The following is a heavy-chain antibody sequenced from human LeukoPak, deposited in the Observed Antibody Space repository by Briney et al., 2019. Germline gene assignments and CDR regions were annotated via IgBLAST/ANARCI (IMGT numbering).Heavy chain of an antibody. D-gene: IGHD6-13*01. V-gene: IGHV3-23*01. J-gene: IGHJ4*02. Sequence: PGGSLRLSCAASGFTFNNSGMSWVRQAPGKGLEWVSGISGSGDRRNYADSVKGRFTISRDISKNTLYLQMNSLRAEDTAVYYCAKGPKQLLVGSRGYYFDYWGQGTLVTVSS. CDR1: GFTFNNSG. CDR3: AKGPKQLLVGSRGYYFDY. CDR2: ISGSGDRR.